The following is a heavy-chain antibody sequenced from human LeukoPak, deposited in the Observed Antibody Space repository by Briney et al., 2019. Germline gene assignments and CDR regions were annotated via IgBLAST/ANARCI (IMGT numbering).Heavy chain of an antibody. Sequence: SQTLSLTCAISGDSVSSNSAAWTWIRQSPSRGLEWLGRTYYRSRWYNDYAVSVKSRITVNPDTSKNQFSLHLNSVTPDDTAVCYCARSADGTLDYWGQGTLVTVSS. CDR1: GDSVSSNSAA. D-gene: IGHD6-13*01. CDR2: TYYRSRWYN. V-gene: IGHV6-1*01. J-gene: IGHJ4*02. CDR3: ARSADGTLDY.